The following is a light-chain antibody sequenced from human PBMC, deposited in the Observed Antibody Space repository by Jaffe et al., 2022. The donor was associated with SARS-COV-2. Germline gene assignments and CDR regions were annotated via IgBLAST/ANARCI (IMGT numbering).Light chain of an antibody. CDR3: QQTYSIPQT. Sequence: DIQMTQSPSSLSASVGDRVTITCRASQNISSFLNWYQHRPGKAPNLLIYAASNLQSEVPSRFSGSGSGTHFALTIRSLQPEDFATYYCQQTYSIPQTFGQGTKVEIK. CDR1: QNISSF. CDR2: AAS. V-gene: IGKV1-39*01. J-gene: IGKJ1*01.